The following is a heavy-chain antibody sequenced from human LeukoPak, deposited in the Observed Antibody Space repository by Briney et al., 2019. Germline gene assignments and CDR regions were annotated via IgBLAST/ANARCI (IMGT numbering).Heavy chain of an antibody. J-gene: IGHJ4*02. CDR1: GYSMSSGYY. CDR3: ARSAPGDY. CDR2: IYHSGST. Sequence: SETLSLTCTVSGYSMSSGYYWGWIRQPPGKGLEWIGSIYHSGSTYYNPSLKSRVTISVDTSKNQFSLKLSSVTAADTAVYYCARSAPGDYWGQGTLVTVSS. V-gene: IGHV4-38-2*02.